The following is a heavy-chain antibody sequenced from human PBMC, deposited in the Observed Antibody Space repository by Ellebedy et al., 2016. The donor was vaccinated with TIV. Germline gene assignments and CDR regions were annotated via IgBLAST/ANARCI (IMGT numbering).Heavy chain of an antibody. D-gene: IGHD6-19*01. Sequence: GGSLRLXCAASGFTFSSYAMSWVRQAPGKGLEWLSTISDSTYTTYYADSVRGRFTISRDNSKNTLYLHMSSLRVEDTAVYYCAKNVIRKRVAGLNDYWGQGTLVIVSS. CDR3: AKNVIRKRVAGLNDY. CDR1: GFTFSSYA. V-gene: IGHV3-23*01. CDR2: ISDSTYTT. J-gene: IGHJ4*02.